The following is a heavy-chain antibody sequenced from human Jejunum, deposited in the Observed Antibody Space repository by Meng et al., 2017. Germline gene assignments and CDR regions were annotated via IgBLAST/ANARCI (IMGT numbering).Heavy chain of an antibody. J-gene: IGHJ4*02. Sequence: GESLKISCAASGFTLTAYPMKWVRQAPGKGLEWVSTISGTGDNTYYADSVKGRFTISRDDSKNTLYLQMNSLRAEDTAVYHCARRPTNWGFSDYWGQGTLVTVSS. D-gene: IGHD7-27*01. CDR2: ISGTGDNT. CDR1: GFTLTAYP. V-gene: IGHV3-23*01. CDR3: ARRPTNWGFSDY.